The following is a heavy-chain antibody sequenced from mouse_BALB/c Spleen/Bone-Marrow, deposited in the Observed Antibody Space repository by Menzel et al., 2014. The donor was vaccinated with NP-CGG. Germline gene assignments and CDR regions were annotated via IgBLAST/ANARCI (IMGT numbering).Heavy chain of an antibody. J-gene: IGHJ4*01. CDR3: ASATTATYYAMDY. CDR1: GFNIKDTY. CDR2: IDPANGNT. V-gene: IGHV14-3*02. Sequence: EVQLQPSGAELVTPGPSVKLSCTASGFNIKDTYMHWVKQRSEQGLEWIGRIDPANGNTKYDPKFQGKATITTDTSSNTAYLQGSSLTSEDTAVYYCASATTATYYAMDYWGPGTSVTGSS. D-gene: IGHD1-2*01.